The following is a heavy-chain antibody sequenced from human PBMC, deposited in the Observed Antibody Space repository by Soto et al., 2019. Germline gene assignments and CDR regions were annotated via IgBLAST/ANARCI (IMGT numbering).Heavy chain of an antibody. CDR1: GYTFSGYQ. Sequence: ASVKVSCKTSGYTFSGYQIHWVRQAPVQGLEWMGWIDPKGGGSKSAQNFQGRVTMTRDTSISTAYMELSWLRSDDTAVYYCARSYRTGGLVTTAPWGQGTTVTLSS. V-gene: IGHV1-2*02. J-gene: IGHJ6*02. D-gene: IGHD2-2*01. CDR2: IDPKGGGS. CDR3: ARSYRTGGLVTTAP.